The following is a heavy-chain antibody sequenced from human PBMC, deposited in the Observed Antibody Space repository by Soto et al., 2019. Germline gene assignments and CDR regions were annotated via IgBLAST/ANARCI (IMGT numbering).Heavy chain of an antibody. CDR1: GRIFSSFP. CDR3: ARVGSRDAYNYVLDQ. V-gene: IGHV1-69*06. CDR2: VISASGSV. D-gene: IGHD5-18*01. J-gene: IGHJ1*01. Sequence: QVQGVQSGAEVKKPGSSVKISCKASGRIFSSFPTSWVRQVPGQGLEWMGGVISASGSVTYAPKLQGRVTMTAVNSAGIGYMELTSLTSEDTAIYYCARVGSRDAYNYVLDQWGPGTMVTVSS.